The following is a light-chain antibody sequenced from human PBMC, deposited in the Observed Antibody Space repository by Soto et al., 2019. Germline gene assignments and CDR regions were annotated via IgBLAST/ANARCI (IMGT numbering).Light chain of an antibody. CDR1: QSLLYSDGNTY. V-gene: IGKV2-30*01. J-gene: IGKJ4*01. CDR2: RVS. CDR3: QQYDVWPALT. Sequence: DVVMTQSPLSLPVTLGQPASISCRSSQSLLYSDGNTYLTWFQQRPGQSPRRLIYRVSGRDSGVPDRFSGSGSGTEFILTISSLQSEDSAVYYCQQYDVWPALTFGGGTKVDIK.